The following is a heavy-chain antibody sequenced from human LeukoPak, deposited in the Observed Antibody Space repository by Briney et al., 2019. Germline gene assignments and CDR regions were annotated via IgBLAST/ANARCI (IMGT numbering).Heavy chain of an antibody. J-gene: IGHJ4*02. Sequence: QTGGSLRLSCAASGFTFSSYAMTWVRQAPGKGLEWVAFIRYDGSNKYYADSVKGRFTISRDNSKNTLYLQMNSLRAEDTAVYYCAKDGYYYDSSGYYHDYWGQGTLVTVSS. CDR1: GFTFSSYA. CDR2: IRYDGSNK. D-gene: IGHD3-22*01. CDR3: AKDGYYYDSSGYYHDY. V-gene: IGHV3-30*02.